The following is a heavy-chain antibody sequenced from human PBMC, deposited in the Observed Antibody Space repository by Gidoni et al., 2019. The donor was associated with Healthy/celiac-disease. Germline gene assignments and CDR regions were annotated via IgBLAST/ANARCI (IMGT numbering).Heavy chain of an antibody. CDR1: GFTFSSYA. Sequence: QVQLVESGGGVVQPGRSLRLSCAASGFTFSSYAMHWVRQAPGKGLEWVAVISYDGSNKYYADSVKGRFTISRDNSKNTLYLQMNSLRAEDTAVYYCARVPPMTLQLPYYYYGMDVWGQGTTVTVSS. CDR2: ISYDGSNK. V-gene: IGHV3-30-3*01. J-gene: IGHJ6*02. D-gene: IGHD1-1*01. CDR3: ARVPPMTLQLPYYYYGMDV.